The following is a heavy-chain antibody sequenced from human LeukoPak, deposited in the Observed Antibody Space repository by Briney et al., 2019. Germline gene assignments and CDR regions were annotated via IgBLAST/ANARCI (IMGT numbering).Heavy chain of an antibody. Sequence: ASVKVSCKASGYTFTSYGTSWVRQAPGQGLEWMGWISAYNGNTNYAQKLQGRVTMTTDTSTSTAYMELRSLRSDDTAVYYCARDIWDSSGWYVPFDYWGQGTLVTVSS. CDR2: ISAYNGNT. CDR3: ARDIWDSSGWYVPFDY. D-gene: IGHD6-19*01. V-gene: IGHV1-18*04. CDR1: GYTFTSYG. J-gene: IGHJ4*02.